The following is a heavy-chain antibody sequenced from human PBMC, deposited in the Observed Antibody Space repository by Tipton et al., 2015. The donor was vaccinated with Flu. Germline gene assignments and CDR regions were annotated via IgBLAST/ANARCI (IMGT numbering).Heavy chain of an antibody. CDR3: ASQSYSGSWEPYFDY. Sequence: SLRLSCAASGFTVSSSYMSWVRQAPGKGLEWVSVIYSGGSTYYADNVKGRFTISRDNAQNTLYLQMNSLRDQDTAVYYCASQSYSGSWEPYFDYWCPGTLVTVSS. J-gene: IGHJ4*02. V-gene: IGHV3-53*01. D-gene: IGHD6-13*01. CDR1: GFTVSSSY. CDR2: IYSGGST.